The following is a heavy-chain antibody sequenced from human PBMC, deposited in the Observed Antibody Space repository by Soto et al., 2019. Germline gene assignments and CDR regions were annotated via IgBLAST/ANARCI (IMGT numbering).Heavy chain of an antibody. CDR1: EFIFSDYY. J-gene: IGHJ6*02. Sequence: QARLVESGGGLVKPGGSLRLSCAASEFIFSDYYMTWIRQAPGKGLEWVSYISSSGKVIYYADSVKGRFTISRDNANNSLYLHLNSLRAEDTAVYYCAREYISMVRYGMDVWGQGTTVTVSS. V-gene: IGHV3-11*01. D-gene: IGHD3-10*01. CDR2: ISSSGKVI. CDR3: AREYISMVRYGMDV.